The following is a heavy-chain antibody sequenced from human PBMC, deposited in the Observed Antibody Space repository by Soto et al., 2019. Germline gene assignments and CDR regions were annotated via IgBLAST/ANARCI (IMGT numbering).Heavy chain of an antibody. CDR1: GFTFSSYG. CDR2: ISYDGSNK. CDR3: AKLPRARRDHAFDI. J-gene: IGHJ3*02. Sequence: QVQLVESGGGVVQPGRSLRLSCAASGFTFSSYGMHWVRQAPGKGLEWVAVISYDGSNKYYADSVKGRFTLSRDNSKNTLDLQMNSLRAEDTAVYYCAKLPRARRDHAFDIWGQGTMVTVSS. V-gene: IGHV3-30*18.